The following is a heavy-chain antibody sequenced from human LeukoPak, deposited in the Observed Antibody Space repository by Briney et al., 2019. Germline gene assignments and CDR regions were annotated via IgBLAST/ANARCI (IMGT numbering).Heavy chain of an antibody. V-gene: IGHV4-59*08. Sequence: PSETLSLTCTVSGGSISTYFWSWIRQPPGKGLKWIGHIYFSGSTNYNPSLKSRVTISVDTSKNQFSLKLSSVTAADTAVYYCARHKSSGTYPLDYWGQGTLVTVSS. J-gene: IGHJ4*02. CDR3: ARHKSSGTYPLDY. CDR1: GGSISTYF. D-gene: IGHD1-26*01. CDR2: IYFSGST.